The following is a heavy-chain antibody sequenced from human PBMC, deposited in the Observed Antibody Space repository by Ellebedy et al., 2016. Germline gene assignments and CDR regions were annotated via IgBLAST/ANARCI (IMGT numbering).Heavy chain of an antibody. CDR2: IIPIFGTA. J-gene: IGHJ4*02. CDR3: ARKPQGFGAFDY. Sequence: SVKVSCXASGGTFSSYAISWVRQAPGQGLEWMGGIIPIFGTANYAQKFQGRVTITADESTSTAYMELSSLRSEDTAVYYCARKPQGFGAFDYWGQGTLVTVSS. D-gene: IGHD3-10*01. CDR1: GGTFSSYA. V-gene: IGHV1-69*13.